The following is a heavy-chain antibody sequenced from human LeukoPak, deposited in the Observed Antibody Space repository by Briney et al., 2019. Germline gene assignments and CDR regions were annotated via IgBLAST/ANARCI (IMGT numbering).Heavy chain of an antibody. CDR3: ARKGGVSAYYMDV. D-gene: IGHD2-8*01. CDR2: IIPIFGTA. J-gene: IGHJ6*03. CDR1: GGTFSSYA. Sequence: SVKVSCKASGGTFSSYAISWVRQAPGQGLEWMGGIIPIFGTANYAQKFQGRVTITADESTSTAYMELSRLRSDDTAVYYCARKGGVSAYYMDVWGKGTTVTVSS. V-gene: IGHV1-69*13.